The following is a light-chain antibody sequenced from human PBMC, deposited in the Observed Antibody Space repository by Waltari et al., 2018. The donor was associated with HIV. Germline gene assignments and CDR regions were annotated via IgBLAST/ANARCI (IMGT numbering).Light chain of an antibody. CDR2: YDN. CDR3: AAWDDYLNGYV. CDR1: TSNIGTNP. V-gene: IGLV1-36*01. Sequence: QSVLTQPPSVSEAPRHRVTISCSGSTSNIGTNPVNWYHQVPGTAPKLLIYYDNLLSSGVSDRFSGSKSGTSASLAIRGLQSEDEAEYYCAAWDDYLNGYVFGSGTKVTVL. J-gene: IGLJ1*01.